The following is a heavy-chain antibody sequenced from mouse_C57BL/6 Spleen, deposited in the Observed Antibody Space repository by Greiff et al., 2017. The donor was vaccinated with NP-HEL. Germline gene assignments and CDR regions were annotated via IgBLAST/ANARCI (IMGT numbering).Heavy chain of an antibody. Sequence: VQLQQSGPELVKPGASVKISCKASGYTFTDYYMNWVKQSHGKSLEWIGDINPNNGGTSYNQKFKGKATLTVDKSSSTAYMELRSLTSEDSAVYYCATYGDGYYGYWGQGTTLTVSS. CDR2: INPNNGGT. J-gene: IGHJ2*01. D-gene: IGHD2-3*01. CDR3: ATYGDGYYGY. CDR1: GYTFTDYY. V-gene: IGHV1-26*01.